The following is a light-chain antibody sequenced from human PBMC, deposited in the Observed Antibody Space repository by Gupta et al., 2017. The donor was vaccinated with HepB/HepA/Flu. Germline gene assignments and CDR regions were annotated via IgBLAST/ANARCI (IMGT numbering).Light chain of an antibody. CDR2: AAS. Sequence: AIRMTQSPSSFSASTGDRVTITCRASQCISSYLAWYQQKPGKAPKLLCDAASTLQSGVPSRFSGGGSETDFTLTSSCVQSEDVATYYCQKYYSYQITFGQGTRLEIK. J-gene: IGKJ5*01. V-gene: IGKV1-8*01. CDR3: QKYYSYQIT. CDR1: QCISSY.